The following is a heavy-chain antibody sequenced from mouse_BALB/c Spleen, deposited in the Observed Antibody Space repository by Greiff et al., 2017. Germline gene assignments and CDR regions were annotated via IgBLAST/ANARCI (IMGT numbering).Heavy chain of an antibody. CDR2: IWAGGST. Sequence: VHLVESGPGLVAPSQSLSITCTVSGFSLTSCGVHWVRQPPGKGLEWLGVIWAGGSTNYNSALMSRLSISKDNSKSQVFLKMNSLQTDDTAMYYCARDPYDYSEGVYFDYWGQGTTLTVSS. J-gene: IGHJ2*01. V-gene: IGHV2-9*02. CDR3: ARDPYDYSEGVYFDY. CDR1: GFSLTSCG. D-gene: IGHD2-4*01.